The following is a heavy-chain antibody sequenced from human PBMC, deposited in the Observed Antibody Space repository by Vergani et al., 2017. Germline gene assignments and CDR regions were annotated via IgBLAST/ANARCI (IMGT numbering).Heavy chain of an antibody. CDR1: GFNFQIYW. Sequence: EVELVETGGGLIQAGGSLRLSCEASGFNFQIYWMGWVRQTAEKGLEWVANIKQDGTETFYVDSVKGRFTISRDNAKTTLYLQMNSLRDEDRGVYYCARISGGSAPYLHYWGQGTLVTVAS. D-gene: IGHD2-15*01. J-gene: IGHJ1*01. CDR3: ARISGGSAPYLHY. V-gene: IGHV3-7*01. CDR2: IKQDGTET.